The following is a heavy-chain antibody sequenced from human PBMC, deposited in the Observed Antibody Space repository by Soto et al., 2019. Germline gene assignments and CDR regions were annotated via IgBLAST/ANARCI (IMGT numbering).Heavy chain of an antibody. CDR1: GGSISSGGYY. CDR2: IYYSGST. D-gene: IGHD1-26*01. J-gene: IGHJ4*02. Sequence: QVQLQASGPGLVKPSQTLSLTCTVSGGSISSGGYYWSWIRQHPGKGLEWIGYIYYSGSTYYNPSLKSRVTISVDTSKNQFSLKLSSVTAADTAVYYCARDRWELLIEDGYFDYWGEGTLVTVSS. CDR3: ARDRWELLIEDGYFDY. V-gene: IGHV4-31*03.